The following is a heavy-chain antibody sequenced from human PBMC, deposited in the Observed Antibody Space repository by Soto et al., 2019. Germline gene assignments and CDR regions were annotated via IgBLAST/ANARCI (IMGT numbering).Heavy chain of an antibody. CDR3: ARGIATGQLDH. D-gene: IGHD2-15*01. V-gene: IGHV1-24*01. Sequence: ASVKVSCKVSGYTLTEFSMHWVRQAPGKRLEWMGNIDPEDGETIYAQKFQARIIITRDTSAGTAYMDLSSLRSDDTAVYYCARGIATGQLDHWGQGTLVTVSS. CDR1: GYTLTEFS. CDR2: IDPEDGET. J-gene: IGHJ5*02.